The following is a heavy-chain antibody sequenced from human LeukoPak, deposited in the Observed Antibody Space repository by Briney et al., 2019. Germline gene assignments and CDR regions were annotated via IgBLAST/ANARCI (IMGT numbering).Heavy chain of an antibody. V-gene: IGHV4-34*01. CDR1: DDSFSSHY. CDR2: INHSGST. J-gene: IGHJ4*02. CDR3: ARDIRPRVESFDY. D-gene: IGHD3-3*01. Sequence: SETLSLTCAVSDDSFSSHYWTWIRQPPGKGLEWIGEINHSGSTNYNPSLKSRVTISVDTSKNQFSLKLSSVTAADTAVYYCARDIRPRVESFDYWGQGTLVAVSS.